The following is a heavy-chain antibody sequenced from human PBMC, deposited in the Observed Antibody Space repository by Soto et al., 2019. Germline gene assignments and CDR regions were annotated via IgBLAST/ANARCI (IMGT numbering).Heavy chain of an antibody. J-gene: IGHJ4*02. CDR3: ARGVGGIAARPWVY. CDR1: DGSISSYY. Sequence: PSGTLSLTCSVSDGSISSYYWSWIRQPPGQGLEWIGHIYYSGSTDYNPSLKSRVIISVDTSKNQLSLKLNFVTAADTAMYYCARGVGGIAARPWVYWGQGILVTVSS. CDR2: IYYSGST. D-gene: IGHD6-6*01. V-gene: IGHV4-59*01.